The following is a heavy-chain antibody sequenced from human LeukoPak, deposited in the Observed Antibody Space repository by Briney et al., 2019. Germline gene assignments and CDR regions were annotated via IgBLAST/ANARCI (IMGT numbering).Heavy chain of an antibody. CDR3: ARDRRGITGTEWFDP. CDR1: GFTFGDYG. Sequence: GGSLRLSCEGSGFTFGDYGMSWVRQAPGKGPEWVAGISWNSDSTGYPDSVKGRFTISRDNAKNSLYLQMNSLRVEDTALYYCARDRRGITGTEWFDPWGQGTLVTVSS. CDR2: ISWNSDST. D-gene: IGHD1-20*01. J-gene: IGHJ5*02. V-gene: IGHV3-20*04.